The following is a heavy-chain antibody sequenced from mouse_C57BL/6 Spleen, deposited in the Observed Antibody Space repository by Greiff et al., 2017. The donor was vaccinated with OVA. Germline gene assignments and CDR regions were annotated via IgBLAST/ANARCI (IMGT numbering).Heavy chain of an antibody. J-gene: IGHJ2*01. CDR2: IDPENGDT. V-gene: IGHV14-4*01. CDR3: TRARPLDY. Sequence: VQLQQSGAELVRPGASVKLSCTASGFNIKDDYMHWVKQRPEQGLEWIGWIDPENGDTEYASKVQGKATITADTSSNTAYLQLSSLTSEDTAVYYCTRARPLDYWGQGTTLTVSS. CDR1: GFNIKDDY.